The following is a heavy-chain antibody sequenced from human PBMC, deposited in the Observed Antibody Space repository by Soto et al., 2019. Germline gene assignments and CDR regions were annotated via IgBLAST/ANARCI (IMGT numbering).Heavy chain of an antibody. CDR2: INGYTGNT. V-gene: IGHV1-18*01. CDR1: GYTFTSYG. J-gene: IGHJ6*02. Sequence: QVQLVQSGGEVKKPGASVKVSCKASGYTFTSYGFSWVRQAPGQGLEWMGWINGYTGNTHYAQKLQGRVTMTIDTSTSTAYMELWTLISDDTAVYYCARSWVTGKGGMDVWGQGTTVSVSS. CDR3: ARSWVTGKGGMDV. D-gene: IGHD3-16*01.